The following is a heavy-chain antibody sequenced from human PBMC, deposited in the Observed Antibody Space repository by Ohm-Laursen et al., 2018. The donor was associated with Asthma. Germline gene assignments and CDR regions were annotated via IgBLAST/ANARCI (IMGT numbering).Heavy chain of an antibody. Sequence: SLRLSCTASGFTFSSYGMHWVRQAPGKGLEWVAVISYDGSNKYYADSVKGRFTISRDNSKNTLYLQMNSLRAEDTAVYYCAKASGSSGYYYVDGWGQGTLVTVSS. D-gene: IGHD3-22*01. CDR2: ISYDGSNK. V-gene: IGHV3-30*18. CDR1: GFTFSSYG. J-gene: IGHJ4*02. CDR3: AKASGSSGYYYVDG.